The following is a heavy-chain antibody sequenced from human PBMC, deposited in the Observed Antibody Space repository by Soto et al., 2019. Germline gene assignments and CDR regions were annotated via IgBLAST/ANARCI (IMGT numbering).Heavy chain of an antibody. CDR2: INAGNGNT. Sequence: ASVKVSCKASGYTFTSYAMHWVRQAPGQRLGWMGWINAGNGNTKYSQKFQGRVTITRDTSASTAYMELSSLRSDDTAVYYCARDYIAVAGRLYYYYYGMDVWGQGTTVTVSS. CDR3: ARDYIAVAGRLYYYYYGMDV. CDR1: GYTFTSYA. D-gene: IGHD6-19*01. V-gene: IGHV1-3*01. J-gene: IGHJ6*02.